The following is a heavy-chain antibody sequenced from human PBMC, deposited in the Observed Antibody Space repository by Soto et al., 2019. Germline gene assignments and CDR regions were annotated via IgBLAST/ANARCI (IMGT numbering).Heavy chain of an antibody. V-gene: IGHV4-34*01. CDR3: ARRYCSSTSCYRSWFDP. CDR2: INHSGST. D-gene: IGHD2-2*02. Sequence: SETLSLTCAVYGGSFSGYYWSWIRQPPGKGLEWIGEINHSGSTNYNPSLKSRVTISVDTSKNQFSLKLSSVTAADTAVYYCARRYCSSTSCYRSWFDPWGKGTLVTVSS. J-gene: IGHJ5*02. CDR1: GGSFSGYY.